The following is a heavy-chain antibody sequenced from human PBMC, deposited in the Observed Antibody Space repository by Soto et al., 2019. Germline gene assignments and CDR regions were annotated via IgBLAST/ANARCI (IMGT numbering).Heavy chain of an antibody. V-gene: IGHV3-23*01. CDR2: ISGSGGST. Sequence: GGSLRLSCAASGFTFSSYAMSWVRQAPGKGLEWVSAISGSGGSTYYADSVKGRFTISRDNSKNTLYLQMNSLRAEDTAVYYCAKAGSIVGATIRLYYFDYWGQGTLVTVSS. CDR3: AKAGSIVGATIRLYYFDY. D-gene: IGHD1-26*01. CDR1: GFTFSSYA. J-gene: IGHJ4*02.